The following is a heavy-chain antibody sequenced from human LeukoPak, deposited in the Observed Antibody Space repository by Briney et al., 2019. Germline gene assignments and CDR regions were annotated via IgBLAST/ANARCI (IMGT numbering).Heavy chain of an antibody. V-gene: IGHV1-2*06. Sequence: ASVKVSCKASGYTFTGYYMHWVRQAPGQGLEWMGRINPNSGGTNYAQKFQGRVTMTRDTSISTAYMELSRLRSDDTAVYYCARDGYYDSSGYPDRHYFDYWGQGTLVTVSS. CDR2: INPNSGGT. J-gene: IGHJ4*02. CDR3: ARDGYYDSSGYPDRHYFDY. D-gene: IGHD3-22*01. CDR1: GYTFTGYY.